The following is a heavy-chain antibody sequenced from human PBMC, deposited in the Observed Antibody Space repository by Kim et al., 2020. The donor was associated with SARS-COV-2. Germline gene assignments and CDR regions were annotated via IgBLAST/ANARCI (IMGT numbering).Heavy chain of an antibody. J-gene: IGHJ6*02. CDR2: K. CDR3: AGGLFRYYGMDV. V-gene: IGHV3-7*04. Sequence: KYSAESVKGGLNISRDNAKNSLYLQMNSLRAEDTAVYYCAGGLFRYYGMDVWGQGTTVTVSS.